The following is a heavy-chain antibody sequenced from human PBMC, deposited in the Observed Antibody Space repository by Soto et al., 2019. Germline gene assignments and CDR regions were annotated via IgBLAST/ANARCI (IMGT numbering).Heavy chain of an antibody. CDR3: ARVAVAGRPGYDMDV. Sequence: GGSLRLSCAASEFTFSSYSMNGVRQAPGKGLEWVSSISSSSSYIYYADSVRGRFTISRDNTKNSLCLQMNSLRAEDTAVYYCARVAVAGRPGYDMDVRGQGTTVTVSS. J-gene: IGHJ6*02. D-gene: IGHD6-19*01. CDR1: EFTFSSYS. V-gene: IGHV3-21*01. CDR2: ISSSSSYI.